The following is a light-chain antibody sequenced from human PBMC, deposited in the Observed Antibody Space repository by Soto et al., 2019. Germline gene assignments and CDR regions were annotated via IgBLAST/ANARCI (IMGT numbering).Light chain of an antibody. CDR1: NSDIGAFDY. Sequence: QSALTQPTSVSGSPGQSITISCTGTNSDIGAFDYVSWYQHHPGKAPRLLIYDVNNWPSGVSARFSGSKSGNTASLTISGLQAEDEAVYYCSSYTTTTPVVFGGGTKLTVL. V-gene: IGLV2-14*03. CDR3: SSYTTTTPVV. CDR2: DVN. J-gene: IGLJ2*01.